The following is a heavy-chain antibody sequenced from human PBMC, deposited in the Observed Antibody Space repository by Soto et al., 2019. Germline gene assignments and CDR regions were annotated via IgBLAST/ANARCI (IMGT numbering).Heavy chain of an antibody. CDR3: ERVARLATVTTDYFDY. V-gene: IGHV1-69*12. Sequence: QVQLVQSGAEVKKPGSSVKVSCKASGGTFSSYAISWVRQAPGQGLEWLGGIIHIFGTPNYAQKFQGRVTITADEPTSTAYMELRTLSSEATAVYDCERVARLATVTTDYFDYWGQGTMVTVSS. CDR2: IIHIFGTP. CDR1: GGTFSSYA. D-gene: IGHD4-17*01. J-gene: IGHJ4*02.